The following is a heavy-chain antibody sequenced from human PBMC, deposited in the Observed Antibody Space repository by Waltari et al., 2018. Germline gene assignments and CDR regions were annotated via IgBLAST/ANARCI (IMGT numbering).Heavy chain of an antibody. V-gene: IGHV1-24*01. D-gene: IGHD3-16*01. CDR1: GYTLTELS. Sequence: QVQLVQSGAEVKKPGASVKVSCKVYGYTLTELSMHWVRQAPGKGPEWMGGFDPEAGETIYARKLQGRSTRTEDTSTDTAYMELSSLRSEDTAVYYCATEWPHFGDWGQGTLVTVSS. J-gene: IGHJ4*02. CDR3: ATEWPHFGD. CDR2: FDPEAGET.